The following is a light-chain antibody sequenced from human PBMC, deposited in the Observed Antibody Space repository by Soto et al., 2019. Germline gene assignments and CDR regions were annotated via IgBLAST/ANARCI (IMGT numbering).Light chain of an antibody. J-gene: IGLJ1*01. CDR1: ISDVGGYNY. Sequence: QSALTQPASVSGSPGQSLTISCTGTISDVGGYNYVSWYQQHPGKAPKLMIYDVSSRPSGVSDRFSGSKSGNTASLTISGLQADDEADYYCSSYTSSSTYVFGTGTKITVL. CDR2: DVS. V-gene: IGLV2-14*01. CDR3: SSYTSSSTYV.